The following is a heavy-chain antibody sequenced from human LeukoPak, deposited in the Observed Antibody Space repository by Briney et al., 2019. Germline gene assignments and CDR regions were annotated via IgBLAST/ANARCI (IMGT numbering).Heavy chain of an antibody. CDR3: AKTSYSSSWHYFDY. J-gene: IGHJ4*02. CDR2: IRYDGSNK. Sequence: GGSLRLSRAASGFTFSSYGMHWVRQAPGKGLEWVAFIRYDGSNKYYADSVKGRFTISRDNSKNTLYLQMNSLRAEDTAVYYCAKTSYSSSWHYFDYWGQGTLVTVSS. V-gene: IGHV3-30*02. CDR1: GFTFSSYG. D-gene: IGHD6-13*01.